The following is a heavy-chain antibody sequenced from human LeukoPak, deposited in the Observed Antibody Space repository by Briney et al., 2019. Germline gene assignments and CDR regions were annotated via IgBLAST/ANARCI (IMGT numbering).Heavy chain of an antibody. CDR1: GFTFSSYA. V-gene: IGHV3-64*01. Sequence: GGSLRLSCAASGFTFSSYAMHWVRQAPGKGLEYVSAFSSNGGSTYYANSVKGRFTISRDNSKNTLYLQMGSLRAEDMAVYYCAREGIQELPLDYWGQGTLVTVSS. J-gene: IGHJ4*02. CDR2: FSSNGGST. CDR3: AREGIQELPLDY. D-gene: IGHD1-26*01.